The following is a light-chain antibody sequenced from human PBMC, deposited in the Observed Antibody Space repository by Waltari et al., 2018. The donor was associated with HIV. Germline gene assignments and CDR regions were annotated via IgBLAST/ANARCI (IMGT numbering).Light chain of an antibody. CDR1: QSLSSD. CDR2: DSS. J-gene: IGKJ1*01. Sequence: EIVTTQSPASLSVSSGDRANLPCRASQSLSSDLPWYQHKPGQAPRLLIYDSSTRATGTPARFSGSVSGTEFTLTISSLQSEDFATYYCQQYNAWPRTFGQGTKVEI. CDR3: QQYNAWPRT. V-gene: IGKV3-15*01.